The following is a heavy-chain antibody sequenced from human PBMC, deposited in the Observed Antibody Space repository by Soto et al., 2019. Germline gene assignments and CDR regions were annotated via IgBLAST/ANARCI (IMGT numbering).Heavy chain of an antibody. D-gene: IGHD2-15*01. CDR2: IKSKTDGGTT. CDR3: TTDIAEKPRGWYCSGGSCYSSRYDAFDI. V-gene: IGHV3-15*01. J-gene: IGHJ3*02. Sequence: GGSLRLSCAASGFTFSNAWMSWVRQAPGKGLEWVGRIKSKTDGGTTDYAAPVKGRFTISRDDSKNTLYLQMNSLKTEDTAVYYCTTDIAEKPRGWYCSGGSCYSSRYDAFDIWGQGTMVTVSS. CDR1: GFTFSNAW.